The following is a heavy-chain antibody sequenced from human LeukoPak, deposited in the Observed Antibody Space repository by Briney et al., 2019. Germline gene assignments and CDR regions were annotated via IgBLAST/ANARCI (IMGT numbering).Heavy chain of an antibody. CDR3: ARVYYYGSGSFSFDY. CDR1: RFSVTTNY. CDR2: IYSDGST. D-gene: IGHD3-10*01. V-gene: IGHV3-66*01. Sequence: GGSLRLSCAASRFSVTTNYMSWVRPVPKEGLEWVSVIYSDGSTYYADSVKGRFTISRDYSKNTLFLQVNSLRAEDTAVYYCARVYYYGSGSFSFDYWGQGTLVTVSS. J-gene: IGHJ4*02.